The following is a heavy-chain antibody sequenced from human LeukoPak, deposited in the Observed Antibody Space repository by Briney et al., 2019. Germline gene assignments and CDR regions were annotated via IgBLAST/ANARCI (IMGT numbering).Heavy chain of an antibody. CDR2: ILTRGST. CDR3: ARGRYCSADICSGGDAFDI. D-gene: IGHD2-15*01. J-gene: IGHJ3*02. Sequence: SETLSLTCTVSGGSINNYYWSWIRQPAGKGLEWIGRILTRGSTNYNPSLKSRVTMSVDTSKNQFSLKLSSVTAADTAVYYCARGRYCSADICSGGDAFDIWGQGTMVSVSS. V-gene: IGHV4-4*07. CDR1: GGSINNYY.